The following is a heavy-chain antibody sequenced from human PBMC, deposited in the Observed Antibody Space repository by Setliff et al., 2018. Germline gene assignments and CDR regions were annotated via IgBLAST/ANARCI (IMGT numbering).Heavy chain of an antibody. V-gene: IGHV3-48*04. Sequence: GGSLRLSCAASEFTFNKYWMTWVRQAPGKGLEWISKISGSGITIYYADSVRGRFTISRDNAKNSLYLQMNSLRAEDTAVYYCARDGVSYGMDVWGQGTTVTVSS. CDR3: ARDGVSYGMDV. J-gene: IGHJ6*02. CDR1: EFTFNKYW. CDR2: ISGSGITI.